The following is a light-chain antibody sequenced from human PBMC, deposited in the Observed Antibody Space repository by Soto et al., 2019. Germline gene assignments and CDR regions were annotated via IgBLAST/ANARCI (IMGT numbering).Light chain of an antibody. V-gene: IGKV3-20*01. CDR2: GAS. CDR3: QQYSSSPLN. Sequence: ENVLTQSPGTLSLTPGEGATLSCRASQSVSSNYLAWYQQKPGQAPRLLIYGASNRATGIPDRFSGSGSGTDFTLTISRLDPEDFAVYYCQQYSSSPLNFGGGTKVDI. J-gene: IGKJ4*01. CDR1: QSVSSNY.